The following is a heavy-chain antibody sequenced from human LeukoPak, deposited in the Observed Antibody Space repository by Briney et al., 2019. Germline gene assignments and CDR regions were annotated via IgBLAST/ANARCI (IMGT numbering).Heavy chain of an antibody. Sequence: GGSLRLSCAASGFTFSSYAMSWVRQAPGKGLEWVSGISGSGGSTYYADSVKGRFTISRDNSKNTLYLQMNSLRAEDTAVYYCAKGGAVSSKSITMVRGTRRYYYYMDVWGKGTTVTISS. CDR1: GFTFSSYA. CDR3: AKGGAVSSKSITMVRGTRRYYYYMDV. D-gene: IGHD3-10*01. CDR2: ISGSGGST. V-gene: IGHV3-23*01. J-gene: IGHJ6*03.